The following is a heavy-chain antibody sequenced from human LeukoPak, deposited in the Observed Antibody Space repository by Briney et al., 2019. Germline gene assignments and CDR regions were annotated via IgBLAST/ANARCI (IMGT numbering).Heavy chain of an antibody. CDR3: ARDLAGEWGNYFDY. J-gene: IGHJ4*02. D-gene: IGHD3-16*01. CDR2: IYHSGST. V-gene: IGHV4-38-2*02. Sequence: PSETLSLTCAVSGYSISSGYYWGWIRQPPGKGLEWIGSIYHSGSTYYNPSLKSRVTISVDTSKNQFSLKLSSVTAADTAVYYCARDLAGEWGNYFDYWGQGIVVTVPS. CDR1: GYSISSGYY.